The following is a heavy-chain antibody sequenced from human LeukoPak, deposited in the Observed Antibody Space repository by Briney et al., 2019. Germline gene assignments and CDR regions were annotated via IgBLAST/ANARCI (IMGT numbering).Heavy chain of an antibody. J-gene: IGHJ3*02. D-gene: IGHD5-12*01. V-gene: IGHV3-13*04. CDR1: GFILSNYD. CDR2: IGRHGDT. Sequence: PGGSLRLCCAASGFILSNYDMHWVRQPTGKGLEWVSAIGRHGDTYYAASVKGRFTISREYAKNTLYLQMNSLRVWDTALYYCARVSLSTSGYDDALEIWGQGTVVTVSS. CDR3: ARVSLSTSGYDDALEI.